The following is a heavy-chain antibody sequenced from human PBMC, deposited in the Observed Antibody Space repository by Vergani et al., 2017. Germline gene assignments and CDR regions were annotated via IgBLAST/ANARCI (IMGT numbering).Heavy chain of an antibody. Sequence: QVQLVESGGGLVKPGGSLRLSCAASGFTFSDYYMSWIRQAPGKGLEWVSYISSSSSTIYYADSVKGRFTISRDNAKNSLYLQMNSLRAEDTAVYYCARQSTYYDFWSGYFTPPNSYYMDVWGKGTTVTVSS. CDR3: ARQSTYYDFWSGYFTPPNSYYMDV. CDR2: ISSSSSTI. CDR1: GFTFSDYY. J-gene: IGHJ6*03. D-gene: IGHD3-3*01. V-gene: IGHV3-11*04.